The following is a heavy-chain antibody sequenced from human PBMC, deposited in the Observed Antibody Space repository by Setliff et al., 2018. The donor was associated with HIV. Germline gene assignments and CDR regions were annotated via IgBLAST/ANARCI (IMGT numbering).Heavy chain of an antibody. CDR3: AKDPNSSWHVGFYNYGLDV. D-gene: IGHD6-13*01. CDR1: GFTFRRFT. V-gene: IGHV3-NL1*01. CDR2: IQGDGSRT. Sequence: LRLSCAASGFTFRRFTMHWVRQTPGKGLEWISLIQGDGSRTYYAESVRGRFTISRDYSRNTLYLQMNGLRAEDSAVYYCAKDPNSSWHVGFYNYGLDVWGQGTTVTVSS. J-gene: IGHJ6*02.